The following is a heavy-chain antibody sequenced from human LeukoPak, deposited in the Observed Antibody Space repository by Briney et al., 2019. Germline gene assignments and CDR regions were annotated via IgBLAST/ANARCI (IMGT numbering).Heavy chain of an antibody. CDR1: GFTFSRYT. Sequence: PGGSLRLSCSASGFTFSRYTMHWVRQAPGKGLEYVSAISSNGGSTYYADSVKDRFTISRDNSKNTLYLQMSSLRAEDTAVYYCVKDRYSSGWPPGFDPWGQGTLVTVSS. D-gene: IGHD6-19*01. CDR3: VKDRYSSGWPPGFDP. CDR2: ISSNGGST. J-gene: IGHJ5*02. V-gene: IGHV3-64D*06.